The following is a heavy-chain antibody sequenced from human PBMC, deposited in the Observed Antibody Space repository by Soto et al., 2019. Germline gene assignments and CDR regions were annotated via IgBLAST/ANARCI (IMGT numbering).Heavy chain of an antibody. V-gene: IGHV4-34*01. CDR1: GGSFSGYY. CDR2: INHSGST. Sequence: SSETLSLTCAVYGGSFSGYYWSWIRQPPGKGLEWIGEINHSGSTNYNPSLKSRVTISVDTSKNQFSLRLSPVTAADTAVYYCARGCCYDFWSGYRILDYWGQGTLVTVSS. D-gene: IGHD3-3*01. CDR3: ARGCCYDFWSGYRILDY. J-gene: IGHJ4*02.